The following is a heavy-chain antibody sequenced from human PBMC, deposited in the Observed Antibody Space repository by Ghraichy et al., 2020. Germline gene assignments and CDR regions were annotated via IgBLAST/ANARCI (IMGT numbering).Heavy chain of an antibody. CDR1: GYTFSSYG. V-gene: IGHV1-18*01. CDR2: IGNDGDT. Sequence: ASVKVSCKASGYTFSSYGVNWVRQAPGQGLEWVGWIGNDGDTQYGQKVQGRITLTTDTSTTTVYLELRNLEHDDTAVYYCVKDPQYLIPWFRAGPAMDVWGKGTTVIVTS. CDR3: VKDPQYLIPWFRAGPAMDV. J-gene: IGHJ6*04. D-gene: IGHD3-10*01.